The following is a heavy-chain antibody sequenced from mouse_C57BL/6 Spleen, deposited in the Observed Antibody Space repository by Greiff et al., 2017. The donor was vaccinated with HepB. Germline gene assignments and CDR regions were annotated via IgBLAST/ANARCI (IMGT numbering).Heavy chain of an antibody. CDR2: IYPRSGNT. V-gene: IGHV1-81*01. CDR3: ARGGLTTVVGRDYFDY. J-gene: IGHJ2*01. D-gene: IGHD1-1*01. CDR1: GYTFTSYG. Sequence: QVQLQQSGAELARPGASVKLSCKASGYTFTSYGISWVKQRTGQGLEWIGEIYPRSGNTYYNEKFKGKATLTADKSSSTAYMELRSLTSEDSAVYFCARGGLTTVVGRDYFDYWGQGTTLTVSS.